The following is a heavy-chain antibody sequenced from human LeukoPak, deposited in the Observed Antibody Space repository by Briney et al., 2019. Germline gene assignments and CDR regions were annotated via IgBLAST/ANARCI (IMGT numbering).Heavy chain of an antibody. CDR1: GFTFSDYW. Sequence: PGGSLRLSCAASGFTFSDYWMHWVRQAPGKGLVWVSRSNEDGSTTNYADSVKGRFTISRDNAKNTLYLQMNSLTAEDMAVYYCVRDLGGRSGHWGQGTLVTVSS. D-gene: IGHD1-26*01. CDR2: SNEDGSTT. CDR3: VRDLGGRSGH. V-gene: IGHV3-74*01. J-gene: IGHJ4*02.